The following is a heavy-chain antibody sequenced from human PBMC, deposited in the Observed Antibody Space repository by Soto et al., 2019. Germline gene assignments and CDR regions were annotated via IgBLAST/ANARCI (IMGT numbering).Heavy chain of an antibody. Sequence: ASVKVSCKASGGTFSSYAISWVRQAPGQGLEWMGGIIPIFGTANYAQKFQGRVTITADESTSTAYMELSSLRSEDTAVYYCARVRRNWNLPDSYYYYYGMDVWGQGTTVTVSS. CDR2: IIPIFGTA. D-gene: IGHD1-20*01. J-gene: IGHJ6*02. CDR3: ARVRRNWNLPDSYYYYYGMDV. CDR1: GGTFSSYA. V-gene: IGHV1-69*13.